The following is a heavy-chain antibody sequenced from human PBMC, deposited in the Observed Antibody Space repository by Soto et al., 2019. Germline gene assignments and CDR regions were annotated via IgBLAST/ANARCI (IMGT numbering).Heavy chain of an antibody. J-gene: IGHJ4*02. Sequence: QVQLQESGPGLVKPSETLSLTCTVSSDSIAGENWWSWVRQPPGMGLEWIGEIFHTGGTNYNPSLKGRVTMEVDKSKNQFSLRLISATAADTAVYYCARVFLSGSGWMYYFDFWGQGTLVSVSS. CDR3: ARVFLSGSGWMYYFDF. D-gene: IGHD6-25*01. V-gene: IGHV4-4*02. CDR1: SDSIAGENW. CDR2: IFHTGGT.